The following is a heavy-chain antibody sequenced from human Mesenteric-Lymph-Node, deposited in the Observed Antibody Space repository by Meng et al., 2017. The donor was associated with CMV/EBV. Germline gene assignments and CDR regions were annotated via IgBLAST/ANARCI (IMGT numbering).Heavy chain of an antibody. D-gene: IGHD6-13*01. Sequence: GESLKISCAASGFTVSSNYMSWVRQAPGKGLEWVSVIYSGGSTYYADSVKGRFTISRDNSKNTLYLQMNSLRAEDTAVYYCAKGGAGGTAAGLDYWGQGTLVTVSS. J-gene: IGHJ4*02. CDR2: IYSGGST. CDR3: AKGGAGGTAAGLDY. CDR1: GFTVSSNY. V-gene: IGHV3-53*01.